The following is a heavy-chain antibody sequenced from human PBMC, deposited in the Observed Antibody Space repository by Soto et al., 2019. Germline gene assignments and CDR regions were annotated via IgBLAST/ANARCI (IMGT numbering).Heavy chain of an antibody. Sequence: VKVSCKASGGAFSSYAISWVRQAPGQGLEWMGGIIPIFGTANYAQKFQGRVTITADESTSTAYMELSSLRSEDTAVYYCARDSGSRRPASPDYWGQGTLVTVSS. CDR2: IIPIFGTA. V-gene: IGHV1-69*01. CDR1: GGAFSSYA. CDR3: ARDSGSRRPASPDY. D-gene: IGHD3-10*01. J-gene: IGHJ4*02.